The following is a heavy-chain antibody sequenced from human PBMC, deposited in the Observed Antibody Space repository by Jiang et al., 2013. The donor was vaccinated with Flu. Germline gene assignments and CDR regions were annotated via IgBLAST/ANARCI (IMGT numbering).Heavy chain of an antibody. J-gene: IGHJ4*02. Sequence: GSGLVKPSETLSLTCIVSGGSITSHSWNWIRQSPGKALESIGYISYSGTTNYNPSLKSRVTISLDTSKTQFSLTLRSVTAADSAVYYCARQSLYYRTFDSWGQGLLVTVSS. D-gene: IGHD3-10*01. CDR2: ISYSGTT. CDR3: ARQSLYYRTFDS. V-gene: IGHV4-59*08. CDR1: GGSITSHS.